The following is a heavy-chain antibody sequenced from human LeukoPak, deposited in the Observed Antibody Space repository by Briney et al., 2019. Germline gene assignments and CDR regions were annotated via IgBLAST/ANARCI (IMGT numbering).Heavy chain of an antibody. CDR3: ASRYRGSGYYPYYFDY. V-gene: IGHV4-4*02. Sequence: SGTLSLTCAVSGGSISSNNWWGWVRQPPGKGLEWIGEINHSGSTNYNPSLKSRVTISVDTSKNQFSLKLSSVTAADTAVYYCASRYRGSGYYPYYFDYWGQGTLVTVSS. CDR1: GGSISSNNW. J-gene: IGHJ4*02. D-gene: IGHD3-22*01. CDR2: INHSGST.